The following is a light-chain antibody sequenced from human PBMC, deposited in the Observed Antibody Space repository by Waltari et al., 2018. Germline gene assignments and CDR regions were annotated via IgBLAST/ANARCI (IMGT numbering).Light chain of an antibody. CDR2: DVN. CDR3: SSFTRTNSWV. V-gene: IGLV2-14*03. Sequence: HSALAQPASVSGSPGQSITISCTGTSRAVGGYTYVSWYQQHPGKAPRLMIYDVNNRPSGVSNRFSGSKSGNTASLTISGLQAEDEADYYCSSFTRTNSWVFGGGTKLTVL. J-gene: IGLJ3*02. CDR1: SRAVGGYTY.